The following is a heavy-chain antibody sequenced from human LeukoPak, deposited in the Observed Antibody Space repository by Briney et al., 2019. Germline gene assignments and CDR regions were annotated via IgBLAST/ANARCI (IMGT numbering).Heavy chain of an antibody. D-gene: IGHD1-26*01. CDR2: INPNSGGT. J-gene: IGHJ4*02. V-gene: IGHV1-2*04. CDR3: AREGSISGSYYDY. Sequence: ASVKVSCKASGYTFTGYYMHWVRQAPGQGLEWMGWINPNSGGTNYAQKFQGWVTMTRDTSISTAYMELSRLRSDDTAVYYCAREGSISGSYYDYWGQGTLVTVSS. CDR1: GYTFTGYY.